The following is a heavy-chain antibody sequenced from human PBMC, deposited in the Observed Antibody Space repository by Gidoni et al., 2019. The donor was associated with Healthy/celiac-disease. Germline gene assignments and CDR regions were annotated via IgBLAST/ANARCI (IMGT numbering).Heavy chain of an antibody. CDR2: IYTSGST. D-gene: IGHD6-13*01. CDR3: AREWDYSYYFDY. CDR1: GGSISSGSYY. J-gene: IGHJ4*02. Sequence: QVQLQESGPGLVKPSQTLSLTCTVSGGSISSGSYYWSWIRQPAGKGLEWIGRIYTSGSTNYNPSLKSRVTISVDTSKNQFSLKLSSVTAADTAVYYCAREWDYSYYFDYWGQGTLVTVSS. V-gene: IGHV4-61*02.